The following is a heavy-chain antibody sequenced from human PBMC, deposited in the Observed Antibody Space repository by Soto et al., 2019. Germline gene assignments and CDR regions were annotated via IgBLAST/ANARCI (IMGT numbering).Heavy chain of an antibody. Sequence: QVQLVQSGAEAKKPGASVKVSCKASGYTCTSYGLSWVRQPPGQGLQWMGWISAYNGNTNYAQKHQGRVTMTTDTATSTGYRELRSLSSDDTAVSYCARALRAGAGTKGYWGQGTLVTVSS. CDR2: ISAYNGNT. D-gene: IGHD1-1*01. CDR1: GYTCTSYG. J-gene: IGHJ4*02. CDR3: ARALRAGAGTKGY. V-gene: IGHV1-18*01.